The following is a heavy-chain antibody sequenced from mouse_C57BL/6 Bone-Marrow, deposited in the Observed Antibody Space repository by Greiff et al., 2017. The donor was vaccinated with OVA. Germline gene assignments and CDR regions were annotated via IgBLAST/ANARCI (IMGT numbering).Heavy chain of an antibody. Sequence: QVQLQQPGAELVRPGSSVKLSCTASGYTFTGYWMDWVKQRPGQGLEWIGNIYPSDSETHYNQKFKDKATLTVDKSSSTAYMQLSSLTSEDSAVYYCARGYYGSRDYWGQGTTLTVSS. CDR2: IYPSDSET. D-gene: IGHD1-1*01. CDR3: ARGYYGSRDY. J-gene: IGHJ2*01. V-gene: IGHV1-61*01. CDR1: GYTFTGYW.